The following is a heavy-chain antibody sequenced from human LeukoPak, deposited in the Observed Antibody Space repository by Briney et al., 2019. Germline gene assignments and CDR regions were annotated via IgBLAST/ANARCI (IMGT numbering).Heavy chain of an antibody. J-gene: IGHJ6*03. CDR1: GFTFSDYS. CDR2: ITSTGTYM. CDR3: VKDENSYCKSSNCDVPYCNFYFYMDV. Sequence: GGSLRLSCEVSGFTFSDYSLNWVRQAPGKGLEWVSSITSTGTYMYYADSVKGRFTISRDNAKKSLYLQMNSLRAEDTAVYYCVKDENSYCKSSNCDVPYCNFYFYMDVWAKGPRSPSP. V-gene: IGHV3-21*01. D-gene: IGHD2-2*01.